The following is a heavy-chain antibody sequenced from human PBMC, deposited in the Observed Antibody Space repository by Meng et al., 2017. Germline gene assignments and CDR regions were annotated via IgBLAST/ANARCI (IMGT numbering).Heavy chain of an antibody. V-gene: IGHV3-7*01. CDR1: GFTFSSYW. CDR3: ARGRYSGSYWMPGYFDL. Sequence: GESLKISCAASGFTFSSYWMSWVRQAPGKGLEWVANIKQDGSEKYYVDSVKGRFTISRDNAKNSLYLQMNSLRAEDTAVYYCARGRYSGSYWMPGYFDLWGPGTLVTVSS. D-gene: IGHD1-26*01. J-gene: IGHJ2*01. CDR2: IKQDGSEK.